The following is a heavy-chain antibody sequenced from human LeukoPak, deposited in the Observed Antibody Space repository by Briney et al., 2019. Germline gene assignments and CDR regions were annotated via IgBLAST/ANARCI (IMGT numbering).Heavy chain of an antibody. CDR3: AREGGSIAVAGP. V-gene: IGHV4-34*01. J-gene: IGHJ5*02. D-gene: IGHD6-19*01. CDR2: INHSGST. Sequence: PSETLSLTRAVYGGSFSGYYWSWIRQPPGKGLEWIGEINHSGSTNYNPSLKSRVTISVDTSKNQFSLKLSSVTAADTAVYYCAREGGSIAVAGPWGQGTLVTVSS. CDR1: GGSFSGYY.